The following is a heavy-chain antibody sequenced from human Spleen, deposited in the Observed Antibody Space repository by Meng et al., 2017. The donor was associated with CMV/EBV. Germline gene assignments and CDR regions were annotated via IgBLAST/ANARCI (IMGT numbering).Heavy chain of an antibody. CDR1: GFSFSSYS. D-gene: IGHD6-13*01. Sequence: GGSLRLSCAASGFSFSSYSFSWVRQAPGKGLEWVSSITTGSSYIYYADSVKGRFTISRDNSKNTLYLQMNSLRPEDTAVYYCASRTAAGSIYYYYGMDVWGQGTTVTVSS. CDR3: ASRTAAGSIYYYYGMDV. CDR2: ITTGSSYI. J-gene: IGHJ6*02. V-gene: IGHV3-21*01.